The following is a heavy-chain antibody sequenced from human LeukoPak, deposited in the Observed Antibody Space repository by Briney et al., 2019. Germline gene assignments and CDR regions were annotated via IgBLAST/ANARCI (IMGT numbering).Heavy chain of an antibody. D-gene: IGHD2-8*01. Sequence: SETLSLTCTVSGGSISSYYWSWIRQPAGKGLEWIGRIYTSGSTNYNPSLKSRVTMSVDTSKNQFSLKLSSVTTADTAVYYCARERSPTPVYRTDAFDIWGQGTMVTVSS. CDR3: ARERSPTPVYRTDAFDI. V-gene: IGHV4-4*07. J-gene: IGHJ3*02. CDR1: GGSISSYY. CDR2: IYTSGST.